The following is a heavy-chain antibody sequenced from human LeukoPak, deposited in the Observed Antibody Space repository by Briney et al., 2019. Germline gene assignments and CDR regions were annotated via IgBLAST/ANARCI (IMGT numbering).Heavy chain of an antibody. V-gene: IGHV3-49*03. CDR1: GLTFGDYA. J-gene: IGHJ6*03. CDR2: IRSKAYGGTT. D-gene: IGHD6-6*01. Sequence: PGRSLRLSCTASGLTFGDYAMSWFRQAPGKGLEWVGFIRSKAYGGTTEYAASVKGRFTISRDDSKSIAYLQMNSLKTEDTAVYYCTRGRKQLVWDYYYYYMDVWGKGTTVTVSS. CDR3: TRGRKQLVWDYYYYYMDV.